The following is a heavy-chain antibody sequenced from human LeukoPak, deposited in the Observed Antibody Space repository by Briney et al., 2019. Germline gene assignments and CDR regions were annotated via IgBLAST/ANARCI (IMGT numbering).Heavy chain of an antibody. CDR1: GFTFRTYG. D-gene: IGHD2-21*02. CDR3: ARVKGDSNDGSDI. CDR2: INTDGSST. V-gene: IGHV3-74*01. Sequence: PGGSLRLSCAASGFTFRTYGMHWVRQAPGKGLVWVSRINTDGSSTSYADSVKGRFTISRDNAKNKLYLQMNSLRAEDTAVYYCARVKGDSNDGSDIWGQGTMVTVSS. J-gene: IGHJ3*02.